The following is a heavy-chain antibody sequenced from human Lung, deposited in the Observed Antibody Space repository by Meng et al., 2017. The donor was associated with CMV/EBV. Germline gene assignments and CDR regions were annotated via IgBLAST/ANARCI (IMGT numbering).Heavy chain of an antibody. CDR2: NKKNSGGK. CDR1: GYTLTGYK. CDR3: AREGGSTADWFDP. V-gene: IGHV1-2*02. Sequence: KASGYTLTGYKKQWRRKDQGKGLEWKGWNKKNSGGKKNEKKVQGRGTMNRETSISTAYMELSRLRSDDTAVYYCAREGGSTADWFDPWGQGTLVTVSS. J-gene: IGHJ5*02. D-gene: IGHD2-2*01.